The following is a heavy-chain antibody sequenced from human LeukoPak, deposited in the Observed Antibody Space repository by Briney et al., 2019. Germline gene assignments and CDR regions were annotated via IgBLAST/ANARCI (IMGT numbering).Heavy chain of an antibody. CDR3: SSSSYYYYGMDA. Sequence: SESLSLTCTVSGGSISSGSYYWSWIRQPAGKGLEWIGRIYTSGSTNYNPSLKSRVTISVDTSKNQFSLKLSSVTAADTAVYYCSSSSYYYYGMDAWGQGTTVTVSS. CDR1: GGSISSGSYY. D-gene: IGHD6-6*01. CDR2: IYTSGST. J-gene: IGHJ6*02. V-gene: IGHV4-61*02.